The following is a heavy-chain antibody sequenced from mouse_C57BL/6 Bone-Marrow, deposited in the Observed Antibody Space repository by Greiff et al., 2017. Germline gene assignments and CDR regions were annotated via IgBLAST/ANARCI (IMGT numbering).Heavy chain of an antibody. CDR1: GYTFTSYW. D-gene: IGHD2-3*01. CDR3: ATYDGYHWYFDV. Sequence: QVQLQQPGAELVKPGASVKMSCKASGYTFTSYWITWVKQRPGQGLEWIGDIYPGSGSTNYNEKFKSKATLTVDTSSSTAYMQLSSLTSENTAVYSCATYDGYHWYFDVWGTGTTVTVSS. V-gene: IGHV1-55*01. J-gene: IGHJ1*03. CDR2: IYPGSGST.